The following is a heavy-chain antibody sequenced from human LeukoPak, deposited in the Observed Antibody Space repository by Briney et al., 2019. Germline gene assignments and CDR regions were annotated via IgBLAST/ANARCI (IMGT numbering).Heavy chain of an antibody. D-gene: IGHD3-22*01. CDR3: ARGYDSSGYYYADY. CDR1: GFTFSSYE. CDR2: IYYSGST. Sequence: GSLRLSCAASGFTFSSYEMNWVRQAPGKGLEWIGYIYYSGSTNYNPTLKSRVTISVDTSKNQFSLKLSSVTAADTAVYYCARGYDSSGYYYADYWGQGTLVTVSS. J-gene: IGHJ4*02. V-gene: IGHV4-59*01.